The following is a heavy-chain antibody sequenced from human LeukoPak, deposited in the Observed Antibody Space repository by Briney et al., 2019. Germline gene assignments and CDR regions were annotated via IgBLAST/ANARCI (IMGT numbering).Heavy chain of an antibody. D-gene: IGHD2-21*01. J-gene: IGHJ4*02. CDR1: GFTFSSYW. CDR2: INSDGSST. Sequence: PGGSLRLSCAASGFTFSSYWMHWVRQAPGKGLVWVSRINSDGSSTSYADSVKGRFTISRDNAKNTLYLQMNSLRAEDTAVYYCARYVVASACFDSWGQGTLVTVSS. CDR3: ARYVVASACFDS. V-gene: IGHV3-74*01.